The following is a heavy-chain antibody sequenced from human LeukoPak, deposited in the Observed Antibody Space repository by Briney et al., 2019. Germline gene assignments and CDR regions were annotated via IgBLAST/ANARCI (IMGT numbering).Heavy chain of an antibody. CDR3: ANEKYYFDY. J-gene: IGHJ4*02. V-gene: IGHV3-23*01. Sequence: GGSLRLSCAASGFTLSNYDMSWVRQAAGKGLEWVSTIGAGGGAYYADSVKGRFTISRDNSKSTLYLQMNSLRAEDTAVYYCANEKYYFDYWGQGTLVTVSS. CDR2: IGAGGGA. CDR1: GFTLSNYD.